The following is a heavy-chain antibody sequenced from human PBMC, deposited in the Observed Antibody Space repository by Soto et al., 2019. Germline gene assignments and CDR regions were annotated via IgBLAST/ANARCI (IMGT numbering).Heavy chain of an antibody. J-gene: IGHJ5*02. D-gene: IGHD3-9*01. CDR3: ARDPGMRYFDWFGDNWFDP. CDR2: ISAYNGNT. CDR1: GYTFTSYG. V-gene: IGHV1-18*01. Sequence: ASVKVSCKASGYTFTSYGISWVRQAPGQGLEWMGWISAYNGNTNYAQKLQGRVTMTPDTSTSTAYMELRSLRSDDTAVYYCARDPGMRYFDWFGDNWFDPWGQGTLVTVSS.